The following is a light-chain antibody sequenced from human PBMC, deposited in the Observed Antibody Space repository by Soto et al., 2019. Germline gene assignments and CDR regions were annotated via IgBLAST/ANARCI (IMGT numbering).Light chain of an antibody. J-gene: IGKJ2*01. Sequence: DIQMTQSPSSLSASVGDRVTITCQASQDISNYLNWYQQKQGKAPKLLIYDASNLETGVPSRFSGSGSGTDFTFTISSLQPEDIATYYCQQYDNLPPYTFGHGTKLEIK. CDR2: DAS. V-gene: IGKV1-33*01. CDR1: QDISNY. CDR3: QQYDNLPPYT.